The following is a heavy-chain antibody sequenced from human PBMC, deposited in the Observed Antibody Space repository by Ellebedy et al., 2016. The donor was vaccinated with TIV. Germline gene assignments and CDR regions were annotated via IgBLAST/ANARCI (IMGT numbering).Heavy chain of an antibody. CDR3: ARATAGFDY. J-gene: IGHJ4*02. V-gene: IGHV3-23*01. CDR1: GSPFTNHA. D-gene: IGHD1-1*01. CDR2: ISGSGGRT. Sequence: GESLKISCAASGSPFTNHAVSWVRQAPGKGLEWVSAISGSGGRTSYADSVKGRFTISRDNSKDTLYLEMNSLRAEDTAVYYCARATAGFDYWGQGTLVTVSS.